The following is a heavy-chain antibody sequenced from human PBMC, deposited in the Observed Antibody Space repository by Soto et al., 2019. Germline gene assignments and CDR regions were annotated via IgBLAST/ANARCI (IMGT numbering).Heavy chain of an antibody. CDR2: IKSKAGGETR. CDR3: VCQSKYTSSFH. Sequence: EVQLVESEVGLVKPGGSLRLSCVVSGIPFIDAWMNWVRQAPGKGLEWVARIKSKAGGETRDYAAPVKGRFTISRDDSKNMLYLEINSLEVDDTAGYFCVCQSKYTSSFHWGPGTLLTVSS. CDR1: GIPFIDAW. J-gene: IGHJ4*02. D-gene: IGHD6-13*01. V-gene: IGHV3-15*07.